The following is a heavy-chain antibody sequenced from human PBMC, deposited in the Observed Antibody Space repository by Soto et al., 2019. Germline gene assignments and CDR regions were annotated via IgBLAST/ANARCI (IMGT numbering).Heavy chain of an antibody. CDR2: IYYSGST. V-gene: IGHV4-39*01. Sequence: SETLSLTCTVSGGSISSSSYYWGWIRQPPGKGLEWIGSIYYSGSTYYNPSLKIRVTISVDTSKNQFSLKLSSVTAADTAVYYCARLRHSSSSVPTVYYYYYMDVWGKGTTVTVSS. CDR1: GGSISSSSYY. J-gene: IGHJ6*03. CDR3: ARLRHSSSSVPTVYYYYYMDV. D-gene: IGHD6-6*01.